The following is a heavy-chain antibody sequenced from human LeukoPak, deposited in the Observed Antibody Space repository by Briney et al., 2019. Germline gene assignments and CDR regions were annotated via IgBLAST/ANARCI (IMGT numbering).Heavy chain of an antibody. V-gene: IGHV1-3*01. CDR2: VNAGNGNT. D-gene: IGHD2-8*01. J-gene: IGHJ4*02. CDR1: GYTFTSYA. Sequence: ASVKVSCKASGYTFTSYAMHWVRQAPGQRLEWMGWVNAGNGNTKYSQKFQGGVTITRDTSASTAYMELSSLRSEDTAVYYRARDRYCTNGVCSYYFDYWGQGTLVTVSS. CDR3: ARDRYCTNGVCSYYFDY.